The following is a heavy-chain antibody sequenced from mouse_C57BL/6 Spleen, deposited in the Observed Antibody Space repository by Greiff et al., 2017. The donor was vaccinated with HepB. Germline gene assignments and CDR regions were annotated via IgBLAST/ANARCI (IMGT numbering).Heavy chain of an antibody. V-gene: IGHV1-69*01. D-gene: IGHD1-1*01. Sequence: QVQLQQPGAELVMPGASVKLSCKASGYTFTSYWMHWVKQRPGQGLEWIGEIDPSDSYTNYNQKFKGKSTLTVDKSSSTAYMQLSSLTSEDSAVYYCARITVVATGYDDVWGTGTTVTVSS. CDR2: IDPSDSYT. CDR3: ARITVVATGYDDV. J-gene: IGHJ1*03. CDR1: GYTFTSYW.